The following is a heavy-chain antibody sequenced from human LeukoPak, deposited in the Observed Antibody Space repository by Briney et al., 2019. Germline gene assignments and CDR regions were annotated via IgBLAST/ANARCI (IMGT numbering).Heavy chain of an antibody. J-gene: IGHJ4*02. CDR3: ATLAENRDSGYYFDS. D-gene: IGHD3-10*01. CDR1: GFTFSSYW. CDR2: INSDGSST. V-gene: IGHV3-74*01. Sequence: RGSLRLSCAASGFTFSSYWMHWVRQVPGKGLVWVSRINSDGSSTTYADSVKGRFTISRDNAKSTLYLQMNSLRAEDTAVYYCATLAENRDSGYYFDSWGQGTLVTVSS.